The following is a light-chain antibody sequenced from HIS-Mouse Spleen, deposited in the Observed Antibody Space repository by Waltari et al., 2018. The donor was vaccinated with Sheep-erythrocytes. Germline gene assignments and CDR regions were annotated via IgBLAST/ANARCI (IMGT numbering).Light chain of an antibody. Sequence: QSVLTQPPSASGTPGQRVTISCSGSSSNIGSNTVNWYQQLPGTAPKLLIYSNNQRRSWLPDRFSGCKSVTSASLAISGLQSEDEADYYCAAWDDSLNGVVFGGGTKLTVL. CDR2: SNN. V-gene: IGLV1-44*01. CDR3: AAWDDSLNGVV. CDR1: SSNIGSNT. J-gene: IGLJ2*01.